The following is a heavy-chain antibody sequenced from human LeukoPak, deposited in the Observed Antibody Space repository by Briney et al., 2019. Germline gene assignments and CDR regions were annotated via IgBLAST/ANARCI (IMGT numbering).Heavy chain of an antibody. V-gene: IGHV3-23*01. J-gene: IGHJ4*02. Sequence: GGSLKLSCAASGFTFSSYAMSWVRQAPGKGLEWVSAISGSGGSTYYADSGKGRLTISRDNSKNTLYLQMNSLRAEDTAVYYCATEYNYYDSSGYLDYWGQGTLVTVSS. CDR1: GFTFSSYA. CDR2: ISGSGGST. D-gene: IGHD3-22*01. CDR3: ATEYNYYDSSGYLDY.